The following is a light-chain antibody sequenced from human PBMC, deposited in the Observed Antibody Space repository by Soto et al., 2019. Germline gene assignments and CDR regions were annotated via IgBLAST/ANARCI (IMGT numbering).Light chain of an antibody. CDR2: SNN. CDR3: ATWDDSLHGGV. J-gene: IGLJ3*02. V-gene: IGLV1-44*01. Sequence: QPVLTQPPSASATPGQRVTISCSGGSSNIGSNTVNWYQQLPGTAPKLLIYSNNQRPSGVPDRFSGSKSGTSASLAISGLQSEDEADYYCATWDDSLHGGVFGGGTKLTVL. CDR1: SSNIGSNT.